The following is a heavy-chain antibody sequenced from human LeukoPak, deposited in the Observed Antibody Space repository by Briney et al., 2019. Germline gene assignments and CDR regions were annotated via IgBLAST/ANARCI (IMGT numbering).Heavy chain of an antibody. D-gene: IGHD3-9*01. CDR3: ARGSVSAHYDILTGYLDY. V-gene: IGHV4-59*08. J-gene: IGHJ4*02. CDR1: GGSISSYY. CDR2: IYYSGST. Sequence: SETLSLTCTVSGGSISSYYWSWIRQPPGKGLEWIGYIYYSGSTNYNPSLKSRVTISVDTSKNQFSLKLSSVTAADTAVYYCARGSVSAHYDILTGYLDYWGQGTLVTVSS.